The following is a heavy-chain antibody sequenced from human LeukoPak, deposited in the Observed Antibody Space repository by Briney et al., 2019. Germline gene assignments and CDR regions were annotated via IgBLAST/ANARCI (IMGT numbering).Heavy chain of an antibody. CDR3: ARDRDYSSSWSEQLRFDAFDI. V-gene: IGHV3-21*01. CDR1: GFTFSSYS. CDR2: ISSSSSYI. Sequence: GGSLRLSCAASGFTFSSYSMNWVRQAPGKGLEWVSSISSSSSYIYYADSVKGRFTISRDNAKNSLYLQMNSLRAEDTAVYYCARDRDYSSSWSEQLRFDAFDIWGQGTMVTVSS. J-gene: IGHJ3*02. D-gene: IGHD6-13*01.